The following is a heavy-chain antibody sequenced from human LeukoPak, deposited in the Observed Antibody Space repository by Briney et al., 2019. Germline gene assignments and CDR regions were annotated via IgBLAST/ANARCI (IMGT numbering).Heavy chain of an antibody. D-gene: IGHD3-9*01. J-gene: IGHJ5*01. V-gene: IGHV3-30-3*01. Sequence: GGSLRLSCAASGFTFSRYALHWVRQAPGTGLEWVAVISHDGYTIKYADSLKGRFTISRDNSNNTVYLQMNSLRPEDTAVYYCARAAVILAAGRWFDSWGQGTLVSVSS. CDR2: ISHDGYTI. CDR1: GFTFSRYA. CDR3: ARAAVILAAGRWFDS.